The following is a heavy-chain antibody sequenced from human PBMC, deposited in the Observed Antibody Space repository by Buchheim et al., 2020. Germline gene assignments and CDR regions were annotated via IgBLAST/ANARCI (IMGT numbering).Heavy chain of an antibody. J-gene: IGHJ4*02. D-gene: IGHD3-3*01. CDR2: ISSGSSSI. Sequence: EVQLVESGEGLVQPGGSLRLSCAASGFTFSSYGMNWVRQAPGKGLEWLSYISSGSSSIYYADSVKGRFTISRDNAKNSLYLQMNSLRAEDTAVYYCTVRSRTDYWGQGTL. CDR1: GFTFSSYG. CDR3: TVRSRTDY. V-gene: IGHV3-48*01.